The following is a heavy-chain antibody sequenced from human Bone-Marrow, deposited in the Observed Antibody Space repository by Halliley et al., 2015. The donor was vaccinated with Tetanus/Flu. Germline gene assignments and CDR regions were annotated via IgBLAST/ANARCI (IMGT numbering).Heavy chain of an antibody. V-gene: IGHV4-34*01. D-gene: IGHD3-10*01. CDR2: MDHGGGP. Sequence: LGWMGEMDHGGGPRYNPPLKSRVPISGDPSKTQFSLTLTSVTAADAAVYYCATGINYYYGMDVWGQGTTVTVPS. J-gene: IGHJ6*02. CDR3: ATGINYYYGMDV.